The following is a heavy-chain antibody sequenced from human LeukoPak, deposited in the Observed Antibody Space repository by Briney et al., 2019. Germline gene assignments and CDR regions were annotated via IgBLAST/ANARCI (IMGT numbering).Heavy chain of an antibody. V-gene: IGHV3-53*01. CDR3: ARAPSGWSDYWYFDL. Sequence: SGGSLRLSCAASGFTVSSNYMSWVRQAPGKGLEWVSLIYSGGVTYYADSVKGRFIISRDNSKNTLFPQMNSLRAEDTAVYYCARAPSGWSDYWYFDLWGRGTLVTVSS. CDR1: GFTVSSNY. D-gene: IGHD6-19*01. J-gene: IGHJ2*01. CDR2: IYSGGVT.